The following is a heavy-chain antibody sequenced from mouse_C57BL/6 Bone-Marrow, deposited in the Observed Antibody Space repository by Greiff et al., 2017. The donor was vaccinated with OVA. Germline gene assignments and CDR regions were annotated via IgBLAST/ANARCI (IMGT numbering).Heavy chain of an antibody. CDR3: AKDYYGRDFDD. J-gene: IGHJ2*01. Sequence: QVQLQQPGAELVKPGASVKLSCKASGYTFTSYWMHWVKQRPGQGLEWIGMIHPNSGSTNYNEKFKGKATLTVDKSSSTAYMQLSSLTSEDAAVYYCAKDYYGRDFDDWGQGTTLTVSS. D-gene: IGHD1-1*01. V-gene: IGHV1-64*01. CDR1: GYTFTSYW. CDR2: IHPNSGST.